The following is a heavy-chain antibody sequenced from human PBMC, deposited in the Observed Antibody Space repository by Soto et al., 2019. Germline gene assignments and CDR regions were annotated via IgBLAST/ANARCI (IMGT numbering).Heavy chain of an antibody. CDR3: AREIITFGGVIVSRYSDF. CDR2: IYYSGST. J-gene: IGHJ4*02. D-gene: IGHD3-16*02. CDR1: GGSISSYY. Sequence: SETLSLTCTVSGGSISSYYWSWIRQPPGKGLEWIGYIYYSGSTNYNPSLKSRVTISVDTSKNQFSLKLSSVTAADTAVYYCAREIITFGGVIVSRYSDFCGQGILVTVSS. V-gene: IGHV4-59*01.